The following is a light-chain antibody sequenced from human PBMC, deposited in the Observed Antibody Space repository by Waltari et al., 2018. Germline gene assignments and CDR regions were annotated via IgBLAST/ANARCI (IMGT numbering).Light chain of an antibody. CDR3: QQYCTTPLT. Sequence: DIVMTQSPDSLAVSLGERATINCKSSQSVLFSLNNKNYLAWYQQKPGQPPKLLRYWASTRESGVPDRFSGSESGTDFNLTISSLQAEDVAVYYCQQYCTTPLTFGGGTKVEIK. V-gene: IGKV4-1*01. CDR2: WAS. CDR1: QSVLFSLNNKNY. J-gene: IGKJ4*01.